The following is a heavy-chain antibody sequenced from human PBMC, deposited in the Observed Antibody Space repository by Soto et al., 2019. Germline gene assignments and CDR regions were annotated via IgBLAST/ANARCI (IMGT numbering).Heavy chain of an antibody. CDR2: IYYSGST. V-gene: IGHV4-59*08. J-gene: IGHJ4*02. CDR1: GGSISSYY. D-gene: IGHD3-22*01. Sequence: SETLSLTCTVSGGSISSYYWSWIRQPPGKGLEWIGYIYYSGSTNYNPSLKSRVTISVDTSKNQLSLKLSSVTAADTAVYYCVSGYPWVGFDHWAQGTLVTVSS. CDR3: VSGYPWVGFDH.